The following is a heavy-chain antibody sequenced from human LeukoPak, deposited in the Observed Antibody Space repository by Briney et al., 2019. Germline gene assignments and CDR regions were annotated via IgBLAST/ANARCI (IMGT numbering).Heavy chain of an antibody. CDR1: GFIFSNYW. Sequence: GGSLRLSCAASGFIFSNYWMSWVRQTPGKGLEWVANIKQDGSEKYYVDSVKGRFTISRDNAKNSLYLQMNSLRAEDTAVYYCARDTPSRYSSGWYSNYWGQGTLVTVSS. CDR2: IKQDGSEK. J-gene: IGHJ4*02. CDR3: ARDTPSRYSSGWYSNY. D-gene: IGHD6-19*01. V-gene: IGHV3-7*01.